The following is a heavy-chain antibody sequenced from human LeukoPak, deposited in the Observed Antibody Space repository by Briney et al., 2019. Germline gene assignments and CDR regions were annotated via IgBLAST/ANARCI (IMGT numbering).Heavy chain of an antibody. CDR3: ARHLADNWFDP. CDR1: GYSFTTYW. Sequence: LGESLKISRKGSGYSFTTYWISWVRQMPGKGLEWMGRIDPSDSYTNYSPSFQGHVTISVDKSISTAYLQWSSLKASDTAMYYCARHLADNWFDPWGQGTLVTVSS. CDR2: IDPSDSYT. J-gene: IGHJ5*02. V-gene: IGHV5-10-1*01.